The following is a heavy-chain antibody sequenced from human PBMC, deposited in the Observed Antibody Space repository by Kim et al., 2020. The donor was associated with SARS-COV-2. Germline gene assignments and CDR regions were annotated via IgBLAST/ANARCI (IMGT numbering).Heavy chain of an antibody. Sequence: SETLSLTCAVYGGSFSGYYWSWIRQPPGKGLEWIGEINHSGSTNYNPSLKSRVTISVDTSKNQFSLKLSSVTAADTAVYYCARVPPVRYSSRRSHAFDIWGQGTMVTVSS. CDR2: INHSGST. CDR1: GGSFSGYY. J-gene: IGHJ3*02. CDR3: ARVPPVRYSSRRSHAFDI. V-gene: IGHV4-34*01. D-gene: IGHD6-13*01.